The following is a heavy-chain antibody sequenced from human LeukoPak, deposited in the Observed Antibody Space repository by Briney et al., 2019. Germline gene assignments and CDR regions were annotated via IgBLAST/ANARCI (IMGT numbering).Heavy chain of an antibody. CDR3: ARARYSNYCYYMDV. Sequence: SETLSLTCTVSGGSISSYYWSWIRQPPGEGLEWIGYVYDSGSTNYNPSLKSRVTISVDTAKNQFSLKLSSVTAADTAVYYCARARYSNYCYYMDVWGKGTTVTVSS. CDR2: VYDSGST. CDR1: GGSISSYY. V-gene: IGHV4-59*01. D-gene: IGHD4-11*01. J-gene: IGHJ6*03.